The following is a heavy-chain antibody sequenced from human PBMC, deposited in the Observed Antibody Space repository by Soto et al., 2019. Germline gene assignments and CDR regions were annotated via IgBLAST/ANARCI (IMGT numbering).Heavy chain of an antibody. Sequence: SETLSLTCILSSGAIISIHNHWGLIRQPPGKGLEWIENINYSGSTYYNPSLQSRLTISVDTSNNQFSLRLSSVTAADTAVYYCAKLAGYCSGTSCYGHYAMDVWGQGTTVT. D-gene: IGHD2-2*01. J-gene: IGHJ6*02. CDR2: INYSGST. CDR1: SGAIISIHNH. CDR3: AKLAGYCSGTSCYGHYAMDV. V-gene: IGHV4-39*01.